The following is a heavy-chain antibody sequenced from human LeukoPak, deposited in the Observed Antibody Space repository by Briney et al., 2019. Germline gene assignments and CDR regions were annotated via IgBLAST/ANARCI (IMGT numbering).Heavy chain of an antibody. CDR1: GASISSYY. Sequence: PSETLSLTCIVSGASISSYYWSWIRQPPGKGLEWIGYIYYGGRTSYNPSLKSRVTISVDTSNNQFSLKLRSVTAADTAVYYCARDLDNSGWYVFDYWGQGNLVTVSS. J-gene: IGHJ4*02. D-gene: IGHD6-19*01. V-gene: IGHV4-59*01. CDR3: ARDLDNSGWYVFDY. CDR2: IYYGGRT.